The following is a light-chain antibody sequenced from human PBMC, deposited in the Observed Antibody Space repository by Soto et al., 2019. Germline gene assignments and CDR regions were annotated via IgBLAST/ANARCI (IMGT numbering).Light chain of an antibody. CDR2: LGS. V-gene: IGKV2-28*01. CDR3: MQALQIPWT. J-gene: IGKJ1*01. CDR1: QSLLHNDGYNF. Sequence: DIVMTQSPLSLPVTPGEPASISCRSSQSLLHNDGYNFLGWYLQKPGQSPQLLIYLGSNRASGVPDRFSGSGSGTDFTLKISRLEADDVGVYYCMQALQIPWTFGQGTKVEIK.